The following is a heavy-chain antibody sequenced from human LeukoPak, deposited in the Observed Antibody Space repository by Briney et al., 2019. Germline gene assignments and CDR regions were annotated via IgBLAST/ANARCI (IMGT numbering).Heavy chain of an antibody. J-gene: IGHJ4*02. CDR1: GGSISSYY. D-gene: IGHD5-18*01. CDR3: ARQGDGGYSYGNFDS. V-gene: IGHV4-39*01. Sequence: PSETLSLTCTVSGGSISSYYWGWIRQPPGKGLEWIGSIYYTGATYSSPSLKSRLTISLDTSENHFSLKLSSVTAADTAVYYCARQGDGGYSYGNFDSWGQGTLVAVSS. CDR2: IYYTGAT.